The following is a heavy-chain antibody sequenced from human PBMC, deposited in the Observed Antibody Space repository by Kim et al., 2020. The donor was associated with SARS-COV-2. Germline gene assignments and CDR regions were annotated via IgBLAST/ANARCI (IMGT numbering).Heavy chain of an antibody. CDR3: ARAYDYGGVLFDY. J-gene: IGHJ4*02. V-gene: IGHV1-2*05. Sequence: NAQKFQGRVTMTRATSISTAYMELSRLRSDDTVVYYCARAYDYGGVLFDYWGQGTLVTVSS. D-gene: IGHD4-17*01.